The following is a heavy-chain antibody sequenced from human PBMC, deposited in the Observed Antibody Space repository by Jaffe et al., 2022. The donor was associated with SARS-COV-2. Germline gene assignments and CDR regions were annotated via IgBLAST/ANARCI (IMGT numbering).Heavy chain of an antibody. V-gene: IGHV3-15*01. CDR3: TTDLNDSSGYYYGGDAFDI. J-gene: IGHJ3*02. Sequence: EVQLVESGGGLVKPGGSLRLSCAASGFTFSNAWMSWVRQAPGKGLEWVGRIKSKTDGGTTDYAAPVKGRFTISRDDSKNTLYLQMNSLKTEDTAVYYCTTDLNDSSGYYYGGDAFDIWGQGTMVTVSS. CDR2: IKSKTDGGTT. D-gene: IGHD3-22*01. CDR1: GFTFSNAW.